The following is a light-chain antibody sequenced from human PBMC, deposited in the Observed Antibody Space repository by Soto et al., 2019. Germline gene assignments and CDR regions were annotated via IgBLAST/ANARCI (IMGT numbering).Light chain of an antibody. V-gene: IGLV2-14*01. J-gene: IGLJ2*01. CDR1: SSDVGGYHY. CDR2: EVS. Sequence: QSVLTQPASVSGSPGQSFTISCTGTSSDVGGYHYVSWYQQHPGKAPKLMIYEVSNRPSGVSNRFSGSKSGNTASLTISGLQAEDEADYYCSSYTSSSTLGVFGGGTKLTVL. CDR3: SSYTSSSTLGV.